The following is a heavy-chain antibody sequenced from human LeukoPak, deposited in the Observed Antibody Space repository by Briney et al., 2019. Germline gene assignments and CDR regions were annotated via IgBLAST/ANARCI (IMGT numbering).Heavy chain of an antibody. V-gene: IGHV3-21*01. D-gene: IGHD1-14*01. J-gene: IGHJ4*02. CDR3: ARDRSFPTNRKTPSDY. Sequence: RTGGSLRLSCAASGFTFSSYSMNWVRQAPGKGLEWVSSISSSSSYIYYADSVKGRFTISRDNAKNSLYLQMNSLRAEDTAVYYCARDRSFPTNRKTPSDYWGQGTLVTVSS. CDR2: ISSSSSYI. CDR1: GFTFSSYS.